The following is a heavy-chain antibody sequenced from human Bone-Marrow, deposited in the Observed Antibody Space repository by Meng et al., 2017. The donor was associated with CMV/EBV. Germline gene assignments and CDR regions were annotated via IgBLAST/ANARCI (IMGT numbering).Heavy chain of an antibody. CDR1: GFTFSNYA. D-gene: IGHD1-26*01. Sequence: ETLSLTCATSGFTFSNYAMHWVRQAPGKGLEWVSSISSSSSYRYYADSVRGRFTISRDNAKNSLSLQMNSLRAEDTAVYYCARDYWSGTFDICGQGTMVTVSS. CDR2: ISSSSSYR. V-gene: IGHV3-21*01. J-gene: IGHJ3*02. CDR3: ARDYWSGTFDI.